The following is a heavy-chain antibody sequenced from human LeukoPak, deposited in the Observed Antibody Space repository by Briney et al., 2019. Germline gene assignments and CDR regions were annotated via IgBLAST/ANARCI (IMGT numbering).Heavy chain of an antibody. J-gene: IGHJ4*02. CDR1: GFTFSSYW. CDR3: ARDHKSSGWYEHYFDY. Sequence: PGGSLRLSCAASGFTFSSYWMSWVRQAPGKGLEWVANIKQDGSEKYYVDSVKGRFTISRDNAKNSLYLQMNSLRAEDTAVYYCARDHKSSGWYEHYFDYWGRGTLVTVSS. D-gene: IGHD6-19*01. V-gene: IGHV3-7*01. CDR2: IKQDGSEK.